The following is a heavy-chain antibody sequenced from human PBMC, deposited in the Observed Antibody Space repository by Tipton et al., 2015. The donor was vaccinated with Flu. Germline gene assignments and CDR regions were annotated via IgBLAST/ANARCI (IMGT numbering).Heavy chain of an antibody. Sequence: VQLVQSGGGLVQPGGSLRLSCAASGFIFNTYWMSWVRQAPGKGLEWVANIKQGGSEKYYVDSVKGRFTISRDNAKNSLYLQMNSLRAEDTAVYYCARTRGGYCSSTSCFADFFDFWGQGTLVTVSS. CDR1: GFIFNTYW. CDR3: ARTRGGYCSSTSCFADFFDF. D-gene: IGHD2-2*01. V-gene: IGHV3-7*01. CDR2: IKQGGSEK. J-gene: IGHJ4*02.